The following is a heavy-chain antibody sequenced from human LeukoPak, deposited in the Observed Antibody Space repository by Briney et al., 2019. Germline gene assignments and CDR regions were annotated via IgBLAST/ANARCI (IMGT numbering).Heavy chain of an antibody. Sequence: SVKVSCKASGGTFSSYAISWVRQAPGQGLEWMGRIIPIFGTANYAQKFQGRVTITTDESTSTAYMERSSLRSEDTAVYYCARDRDIERSMDVWGKGTTVTVSS. CDR2: IIPIFGTA. CDR3: ARDRDIERSMDV. CDR1: GGTFSSYA. J-gene: IGHJ6*03. V-gene: IGHV1-69*05. D-gene: IGHD2-15*01.